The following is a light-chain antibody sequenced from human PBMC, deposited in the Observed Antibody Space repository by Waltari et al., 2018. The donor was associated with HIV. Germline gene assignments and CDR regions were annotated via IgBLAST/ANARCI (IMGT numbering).Light chain of an antibody. CDR1: QSVSSSH. J-gene: IGKJ2*02. V-gene: IGKV3-20*01. CDR2: GAS. Sequence: EIVLTQSPGTLSLSPGERATLSCRASQSVSSSHLAWYQQKPGQAPRLLISGASSRATGIPDRFSGSGSGTDFTLTISRLEPEDFAVYYCQQYGNSPRTFGQGTKLEIK. CDR3: QQYGNSPRT.